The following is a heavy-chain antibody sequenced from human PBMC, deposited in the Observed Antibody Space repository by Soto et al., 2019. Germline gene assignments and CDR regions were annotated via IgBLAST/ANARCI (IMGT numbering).Heavy chain of an antibody. CDR1: GFTFSDSA. J-gene: IGHJ4*02. V-gene: IGHV3-73*02. CDR3: TARRDWTAVDPLEY. D-gene: IGHD5-18*01. CDR2: IRNKGNNYAT. Sequence: EVQLVESGGGLAQPGGSLKVSCAASGFTFSDSAMHWVRQASGKGLEWVGRIRNKGNNYATAYTASVKGRFTISRDDSKNTVYLQMNSLKIDDTAVYYCTARRDWTAVDPLEYWGLGTLVTVSS.